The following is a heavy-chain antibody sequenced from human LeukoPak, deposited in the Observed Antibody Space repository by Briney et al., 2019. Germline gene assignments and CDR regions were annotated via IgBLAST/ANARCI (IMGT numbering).Heavy chain of an antibody. J-gene: IGHJ4*02. V-gene: IGHV3-23*01. CDR1: GFTFSTYA. D-gene: IGHD3-10*01. Sequence: GGSLRLSCAASGFTFSTYAMSWVRQAPGKGLEWVSVISGSGGRTNYADSVKGRFTVSRDNSKNTLYLQMNSLRAEDTAVYYCAKRGAGTLGLAYFDYWGQGTLVTVSS. CDR2: ISGSGGRT. CDR3: AKRGAGTLGLAYFDY.